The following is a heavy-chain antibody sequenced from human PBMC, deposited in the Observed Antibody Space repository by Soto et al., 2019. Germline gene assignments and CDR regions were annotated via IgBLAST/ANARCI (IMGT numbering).Heavy chain of an antibody. V-gene: IGHV3-53*02. J-gene: IGHJ4*02. CDR3: ATGGKLGGRGWDY. CDR1: GFTVSSNY. CDR2: IYSGGST. Sequence: EVQLVETGGGLIQPGGSLRLSCAASGFTVSSNYMSRVRQAPGKGLEWVSVIYSGGSTYYADSVKGRFTISRDNSKNTLYLQMNSLRAEDTAVYYCATGGKLGGRGWDYWGQGTLVTVSS. D-gene: IGHD7-27*01.